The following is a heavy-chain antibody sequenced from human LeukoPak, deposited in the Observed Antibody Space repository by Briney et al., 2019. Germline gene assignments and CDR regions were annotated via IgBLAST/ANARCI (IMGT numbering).Heavy chain of an antibody. J-gene: IGHJ3*02. CDR1: GAPISSYD. CDR2: IYNSGRT. CDR3: TRDRPAEKISVWFGGPPAGLDPFDI. D-gene: IGHD3-10*01. Sequence: PSETLSLTCAVSGAPISSYDWSWIRQPPGKGLEWIGGIYNSGRTNDNPSLKSRVTISKDTSKNQVSLNLRSVTAADTAVYYCTRDRPAEKISVWFGGPPAGLDPFDIWGQGKMVIVSS. V-gene: IGHV4-59*01.